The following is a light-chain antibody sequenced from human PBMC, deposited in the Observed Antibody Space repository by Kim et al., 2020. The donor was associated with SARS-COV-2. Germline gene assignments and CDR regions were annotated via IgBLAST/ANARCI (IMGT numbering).Light chain of an antibody. CDR3: QVWDINTDHPVI. CDR1: NIESKS. V-gene: IGLV3-21*04. CDR2: YDI. J-gene: IGLJ2*01. Sequence: PGKTASLTCGGDNIESKSVHWYKHKPGQAPLLVISYDINRPSGIPERFSGSNSGNTATLTITRVEAGDEADYYCQVWDINTDHPVIFGGGTQLTVL.